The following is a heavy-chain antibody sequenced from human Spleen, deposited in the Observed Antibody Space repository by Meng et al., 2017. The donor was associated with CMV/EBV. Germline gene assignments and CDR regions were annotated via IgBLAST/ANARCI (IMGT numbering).Heavy chain of an antibody. V-gene: IGHV3-23*01. CDR3: AAQKILGDPCGY. CDR2: INSGGENT. CDR1: GYSFNSYS. J-gene: IGHJ4*02. Sequence: GGSLRLSCADSGYSFNSYSMSWVRQVPGKGLEWVSSINSGGENTHYADSVKGRFTISRDNSKNTLYLQLNNLRADDTAIYYCAAQKILGDPCGYWGQGTLVTVSS. D-gene: IGHD2-21*01.